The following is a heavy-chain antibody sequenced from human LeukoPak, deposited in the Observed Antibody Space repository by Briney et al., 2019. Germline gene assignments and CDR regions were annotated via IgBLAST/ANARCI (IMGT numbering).Heavy chain of an antibody. V-gene: IGHV3-23*01. CDR2: VRGSDAGT. CDR3: AKNRGGSYYSGSDY. J-gene: IGHJ4*02. CDR1: GFIFSSYA. D-gene: IGHD1-26*01. Sequence: PGGSLRLSCAASGFIFSSYAMNWVRQAPGKGLEWVSAVRGSDAGTSYADSVKGRFTISRDNSKNTLYLQMNSLRAEDTAVYYCAKNRGGSYYSGSDYWGQGTLVTVSS.